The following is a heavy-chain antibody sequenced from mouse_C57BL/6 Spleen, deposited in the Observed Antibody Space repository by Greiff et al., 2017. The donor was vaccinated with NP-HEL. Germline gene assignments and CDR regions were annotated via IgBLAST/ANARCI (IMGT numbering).Heavy chain of an antibody. CDR3: ARSLRRNYAMDY. Sequence: VQLVESGAELARPGASVKLSCKASGYTFTSYGISWVKQRTGQGLEWIGEIYPRSGNTYYNEKFKGKATLTADKSSSTAYMELRSLTSEDSAVYFCARSLRRNYAMDYWGQGTSVTVSS. CDR2: IYPRSGNT. V-gene: IGHV1-81*01. J-gene: IGHJ4*01. CDR1: GYTFTSYG. D-gene: IGHD1-2*01.